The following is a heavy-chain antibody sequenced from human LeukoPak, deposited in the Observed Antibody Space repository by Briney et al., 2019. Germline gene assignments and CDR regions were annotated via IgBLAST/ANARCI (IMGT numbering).Heavy chain of an antibody. CDR2: IHYNGNT. J-gene: IGHJ5*02. Sequence: SETLSLTCTVSGGSISNSPYYWGWIRQPPGKGLEWIGSIHYNGNTYYNPSLKSRVTISIDKSKNQFSLKLSSVTAADTALYYCTTETDYSHPNWFGPWGQGTLVTVSS. V-gene: IGHV4-39*07. CDR1: GGSISNSPYY. D-gene: IGHD4-11*01. CDR3: TTETDYSHPNWFGP.